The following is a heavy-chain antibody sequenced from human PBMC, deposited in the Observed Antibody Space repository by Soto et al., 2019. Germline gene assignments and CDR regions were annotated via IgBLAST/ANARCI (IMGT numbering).Heavy chain of an antibody. D-gene: IGHD3-3*01. CDR1: GGSISSGGYY. CDR2: IYYSGST. V-gene: IGHV4-31*03. Sequence: SETLSLTCTVSGGSISSGGYYWSWIRQHPGKGLEWIGYIYYSGSTYYNPSLKSRVTISVDTSKNQFSLKLSSVTAADTAVYYCARGGVDGATYSDFWSGYPPSYYYYYGMDVWGQGTTVTVSS. J-gene: IGHJ6*02. CDR3: ARGGVDGATYSDFWSGYPPSYYYYYGMDV.